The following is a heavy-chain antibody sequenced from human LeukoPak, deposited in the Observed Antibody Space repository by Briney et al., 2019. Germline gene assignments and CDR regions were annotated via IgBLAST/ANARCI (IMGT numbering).Heavy chain of an antibody. Sequence: GGSLRLSCAASGFTFSSYWMSWVRQAPGKGLQWVANIKQDGSEEYYVDSVKGRFTTSRDNAKNSLYLQMNSLRAEDTAVYYCTRDRSGQDWGQGTLVTVSS. CDR2: IKQDGSEE. CDR3: TRDRSGQD. J-gene: IGHJ4*02. D-gene: IGHD1-1*01. V-gene: IGHV3-7*05. CDR1: GFTFSSYW.